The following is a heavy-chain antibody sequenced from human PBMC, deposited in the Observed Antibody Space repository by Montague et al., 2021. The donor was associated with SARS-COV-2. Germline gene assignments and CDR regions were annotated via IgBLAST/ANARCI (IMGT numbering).Heavy chain of an antibody. CDR2: IYYSGST. Sequence: SETLSLTCTVSGGSISSYYWCWIRQPPGKGLVWIGYIYYSGSTNYNTSLKSRVTISVDTSKNQFSLKLSSVTAADTAAYYCERLGRGYSYAQSAFDIWGQGTMVTVSS. D-gene: IGHD5-18*01. J-gene: IGHJ3*02. V-gene: IGHV4-59*08. CDR3: ERLGRGYSYAQSAFDI. CDR1: GGSISSYY.